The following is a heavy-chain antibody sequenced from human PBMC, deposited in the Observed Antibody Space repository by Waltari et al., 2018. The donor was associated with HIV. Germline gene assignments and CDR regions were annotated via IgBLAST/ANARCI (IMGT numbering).Heavy chain of an antibody. V-gene: IGHV3-66*01. J-gene: IGHJ5*02. Sequence: RLVESGVASVRPGGALRSACTASRFSAGTNPRGRGRQASGKGLEWVSTIYGDGRTVYADAVEGRFSTSRETSKNMVHLLMDSLRTEDSAVYYCVREVFYYEESGRPGWFDPWGQGTLVAVSS. D-gene: IGHD3-16*01. CDR1: RFSAGTNP. CDR2: IYGDGRT. CDR3: VREVFYYEESGRPGWFDP.